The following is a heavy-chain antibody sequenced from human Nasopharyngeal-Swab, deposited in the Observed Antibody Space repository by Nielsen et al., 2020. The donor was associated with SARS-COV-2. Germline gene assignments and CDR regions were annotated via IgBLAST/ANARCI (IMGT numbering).Heavy chain of an antibody. J-gene: IGHJ4*02. CDR3: AKDGVLGMWGYFDF. CDR1: GFFFRSYT. Sequence: GGSLRLSCAASGFFFRSYTMNWVRQAPGKGLEWVSTISFNGIRIYYADSVKGRFTISRDNARNSVFLQMNSLRAEDTAVYYCAKDGVLGMWGYFDFGGQGTMVTVSS. D-gene: IGHD1-26*01. CDR2: ISFNGIRI. V-gene: IGHV3-21*01.